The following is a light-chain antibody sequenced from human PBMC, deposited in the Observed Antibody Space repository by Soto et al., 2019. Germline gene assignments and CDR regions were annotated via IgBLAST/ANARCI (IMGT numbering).Light chain of an antibody. Sequence: EIVLTQSPATLSLSPGERATLSCRASQSVDNNLAWYQQRPGQAPRLLIFDASNRATGIPARFSGSGSGTDFTLSISSIEPEDFAIYYCQQRTDWPPWTFGKGTKVEIE. CDR3: QQRTDWPPWT. J-gene: IGKJ1*01. CDR1: QSVDNN. CDR2: DAS. V-gene: IGKV3-11*01.